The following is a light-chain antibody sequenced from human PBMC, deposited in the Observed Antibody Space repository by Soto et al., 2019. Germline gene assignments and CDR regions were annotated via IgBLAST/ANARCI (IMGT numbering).Light chain of an antibody. V-gene: IGKV1-5*03. Sequence: DIQMTQSPSTLSAFVGDRVTIACRASQNISSWLAWYQQKPGKAPKILIYKASTLESGVPARFSGSGSCTEFSLASSSLQPDDFATYHCQQHQPHSTFGPGTKVDL. CDR3: QQHQPHST. J-gene: IGKJ3*01. CDR1: QNISSW. CDR2: KAS.